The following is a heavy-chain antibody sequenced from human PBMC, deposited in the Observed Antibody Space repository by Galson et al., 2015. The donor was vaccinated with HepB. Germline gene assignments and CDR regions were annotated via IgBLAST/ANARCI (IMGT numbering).Heavy chain of an antibody. V-gene: IGHV1-2*02. CDR3: ARVLAYCGGDCSSWFDP. CDR2: INPNSGGT. J-gene: IGHJ5*02. Sequence: SVKVSCKASGYTFTGYYMHWVRQAPGQGLEWMGWINPNSGGTNYAQKFQGRVTMTRDTSISTAYMELSRLRSDDTAVYYCARVLAYCGGDCSSWFDPWGQGTLVTVSS. D-gene: IGHD2-21*02. CDR1: GYTFTGYY.